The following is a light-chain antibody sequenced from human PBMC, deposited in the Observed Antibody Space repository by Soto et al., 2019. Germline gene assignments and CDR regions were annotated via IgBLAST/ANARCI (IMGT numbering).Light chain of an antibody. Sequence: QSALTQPPSASGTPGQRVTISCSGSSSNIGSNTVNWYQQLPGTAPKLLIYSNNQRPSGVPDRFSGSKSGNTASLTVSGLQAEDEADYYCSSYAGSNNAFGTGTKVTVL. CDR1: SSNIGSNT. J-gene: IGLJ1*01. CDR3: SSYAGSNNA. V-gene: IGLV1-44*01. CDR2: SNN.